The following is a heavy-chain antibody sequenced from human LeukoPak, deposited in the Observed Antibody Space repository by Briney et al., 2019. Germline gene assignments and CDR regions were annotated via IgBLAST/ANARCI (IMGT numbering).Heavy chain of an antibody. CDR1: GGSISSGGYY. Sequence: PSQTLSLTCTVSGGSISSGGYYWSWIRQPPGKGLEWIGYIYHSGSTYYNPSLKSRVTISVDRSKNQFSLKLSSVTAADTAVYYCAARVNWNGGADYWGQGTLVTVSS. D-gene: IGHD1-1*01. CDR3: AARVNWNGGADY. J-gene: IGHJ4*02. CDR2: IYHSGST. V-gene: IGHV4-30-2*01.